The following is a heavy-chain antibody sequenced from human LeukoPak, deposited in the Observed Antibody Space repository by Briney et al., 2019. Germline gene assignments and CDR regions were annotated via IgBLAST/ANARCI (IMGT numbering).Heavy chain of an antibody. J-gene: IGHJ4*02. CDR3: TRQVGLASFDY. V-gene: IGHV3-73*01. CDR2: VRSKANSYAT. Sequence: SGGSLRLSCEASGFTFSDSAMPWVRQASGKGLEWVGRVRSKANSYATGYAASVKGRFTISRDDSKNTAYLQMNSLKTEDTAVYYCTRQVGLASFDYWGQGALVTVSS. D-gene: IGHD1-26*01. CDR1: GFTFSDSA.